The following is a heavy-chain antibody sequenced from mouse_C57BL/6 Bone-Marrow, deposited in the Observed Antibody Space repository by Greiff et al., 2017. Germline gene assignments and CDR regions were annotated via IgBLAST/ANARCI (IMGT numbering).Heavy chain of an antibody. V-gene: IGHV5-6*01. CDR2: ISSGGSYT. CDR1: GFTFSSYG. J-gene: IGHJ2*01. Sequence: EVKLMESGGDLVKPGGSLKLSCAASGFTFSSYGMSWVRQTPDKRLEWVATISSGGSYTYYPDRVKGRFTISRDNAKNTLYLQMSSLKSEDTAMYYCARCTVVAPYFDYWGQGTTLTVSS. CDR3: ARCTVVAPYFDY. D-gene: IGHD1-1*01.